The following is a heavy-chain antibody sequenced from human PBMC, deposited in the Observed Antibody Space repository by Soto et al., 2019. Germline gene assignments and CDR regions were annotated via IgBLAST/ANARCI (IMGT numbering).Heavy chain of an antibody. Sequence: PGGSLRLSCAASGFTFSSYWMSWVRQAPGKGLEWVANIKQDGSEKYYVDSVKGRFTISRDNAKNSLYLQMNSLRAEDTAVYYCARDGYSSSPHAEHIDYWGQGTLVTVSS. J-gene: IGHJ4*02. D-gene: IGHD6-13*01. CDR2: IKQDGSEK. CDR1: GFTFSSYW. CDR3: ARDGYSSSPHAEHIDY. V-gene: IGHV3-7*05.